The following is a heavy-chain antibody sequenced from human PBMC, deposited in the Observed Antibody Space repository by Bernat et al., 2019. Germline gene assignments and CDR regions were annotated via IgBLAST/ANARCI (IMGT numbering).Heavy chain of an antibody. D-gene: IGHD3-10*01. CDR1: GFTFSSYW. V-gene: IGHV3-7*04. J-gene: IGHJ3*02. CDR2: IKQDGSAK. Sequence: EVQLVESGGGLVQPGGSLRLSCAASGFTFSSYWMSWVRQAPGKGLEWVANIKQDGSAKYYVDSVKGRFTISRDNAKNSLYLQMNSLRAEDTAVYYCARDRRGSASSGDAFDIWGQGTMVTVSS. CDR3: ARDRRGSASSGDAFDI.